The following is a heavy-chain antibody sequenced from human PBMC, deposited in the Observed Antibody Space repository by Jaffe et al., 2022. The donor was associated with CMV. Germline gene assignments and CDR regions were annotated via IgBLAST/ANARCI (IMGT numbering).Heavy chain of an antibody. D-gene: IGHD1-26*01. Sequence: QVQLQESGPGLVQPSETLSLTCTVSGGSISSYYWSWIRQPAGKGLEWIGRVSSSGSTNYNSSLKSRVTMLVDTSKNQFSLKLSSVTAADTALYYCARDESVGRAHVYWGQGTLVTVSS. CDR1: GGSISSYY. CDR2: VSSSGST. V-gene: IGHV4-4*07. CDR3: ARDESVGRAHVY. J-gene: IGHJ4*02.